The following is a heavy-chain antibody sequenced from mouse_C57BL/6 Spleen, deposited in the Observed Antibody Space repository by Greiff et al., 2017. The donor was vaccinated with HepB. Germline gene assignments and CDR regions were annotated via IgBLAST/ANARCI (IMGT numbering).Heavy chain of an antibody. CDR2: IDPSDSYT. V-gene: IGHV1-69*01. CDR3: ARSGYYYGSSSWFAY. D-gene: IGHD1-1*01. Sequence: QVQLQQSGAELVMPGASVKLSCKASGYTFTSYWMHWVKQRPGQGLEWIGEIDPSDSYTNYNQKFKGKSTLTVDKSSSTAYMQLSSLTSEDSAVYYCARSGYYYGSSSWFAYWGQGTLVTVSA. CDR1: GYTFTSYW. J-gene: IGHJ3*01.